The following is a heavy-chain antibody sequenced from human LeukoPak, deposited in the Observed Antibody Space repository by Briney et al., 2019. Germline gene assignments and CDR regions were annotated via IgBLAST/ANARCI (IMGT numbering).Heavy chain of an antibody. CDR1: GGSISSGGYS. J-gene: IGHJ5*02. CDR2: IYHSGST. Sequence: SETLSLTCAVSGGSISSGGYSWSWIRQPPGKGLEWIGYIYHSGSTYYNPSLKSRVTISVDRSKNQFSLKLSSVTAADTAVYYCARHFPGALRLNWFDPWGQGTLVTVSS. CDR3: ARHFPGALRLNWFDP. V-gene: IGHV4-30-2*01. D-gene: IGHD3-3*02.